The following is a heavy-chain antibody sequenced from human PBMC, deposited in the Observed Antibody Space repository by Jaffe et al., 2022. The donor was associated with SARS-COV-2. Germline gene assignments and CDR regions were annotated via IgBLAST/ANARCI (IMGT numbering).Heavy chain of an antibody. V-gene: IGHV3-9*01. J-gene: IGHJ3*02. CDR1: GFTFDDYA. CDR3: AKAGDCYSGPSLVSCDAFDI. Sequence: EVQLVESGGGLVQPGRSLRLSCAASGFTFDDYAMHWVRQAPGKGLEWVSGISWNSGSIGYADSVKGRFTISRDNAKNSLYLQMNSLRAEDTALYYCAKAGDCYSGPSLVSCDAFDIWGQGTMVTVSS. CDR2: ISWNSGSI. D-gene: IGHD2-21*02.